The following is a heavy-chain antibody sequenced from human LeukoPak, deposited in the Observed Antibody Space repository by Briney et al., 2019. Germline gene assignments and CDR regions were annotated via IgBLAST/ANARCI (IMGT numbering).Heavy chain of an antibody. CDR3: ARGSLHYADY. J-gene: IGHJ4*02. CDR2: IWFDGSNK. V-gene: IGHV3-33*01. CDR1: GFTFSSYG. Sequence: GGSLRLSCAASGFTFSSYGMHWVRQAPGKGLEWVAVIWFDGSNKYYADSVKGRFTVSRDNSKNTLDLQMNSLRVEDTAVYYCARGSLHYADYWGQGTLVTVSS.